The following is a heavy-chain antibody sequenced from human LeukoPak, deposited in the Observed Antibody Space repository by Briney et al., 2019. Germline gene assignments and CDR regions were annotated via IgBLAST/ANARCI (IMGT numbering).Heavy chain of an antibody. V-gene: IGHV3-30-3*01. CDR1: GFTFSSFS. CDR2: ISYDGSNK. CDR3: AREHDDAFDI. J-gene: IGHJ3*02. Sequence: PGGSLRLSCTTSGFTFSSFSMHWVRQAPGKGLEWVAAISYDGSNKFYADSVRGRFTLSRDNSKNTLYLRMSSLRAEDSAIYYCAREHDDAFDIWGQGTAVTVSS.